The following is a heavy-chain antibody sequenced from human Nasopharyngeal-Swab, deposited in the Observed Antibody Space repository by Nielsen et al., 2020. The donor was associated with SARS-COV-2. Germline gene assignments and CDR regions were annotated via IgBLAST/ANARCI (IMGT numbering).Heavy chain of an antibody. CDR1: GFTFSTYA. CDR3: AKDRDSGDDSGEYYHYYGMDV. D-gene: IGHD5-12*01. J-gene: IGHJ6*02. Sequence: GGSLRLSCAASGFTFSTYAISWVRQAPGKGLEWVSVISGDNDSTYYTDSVKGRFTISRDNSKNTLNLQMNNLRAEDTAIYYCAKDRDSGDDSGEYYHYYGMDVWGQGAPVTVSS. CDR2: ISGDNDST. V-gene: IGHV3-23*01.